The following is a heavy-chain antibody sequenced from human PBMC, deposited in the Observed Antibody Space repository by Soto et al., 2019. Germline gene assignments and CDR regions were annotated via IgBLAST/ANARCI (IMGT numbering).Heavy chain of an antibody. J-gene: IGHJ3*02. D-gene: IGHD2-15*01. Sequence: EVQVLESGGGLVQPGGSLRLSCEGSGFTVSSHAMTWIRQAPGKGPEWVSTITADGGTYYADSVKGRFAMSRDTSESTLYLQMNSLGAEDTAAYYCAPHVSXSGGSCQYDAFAIRGQGTMVTVSS. CDR3: APHVSXSGGSCQYDAFAI. V-gene: IGHV3-23*01. CDR2: ITADGGT. CDR1: GFTVSSHA.